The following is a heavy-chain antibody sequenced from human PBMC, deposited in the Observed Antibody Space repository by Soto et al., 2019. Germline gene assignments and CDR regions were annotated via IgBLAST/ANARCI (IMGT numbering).Heavy chain of an antibody. J-gene: IGHJ5*01. CDR1: GDSVSSNSAT. Sequence: QVQLQQSGPGLVKPSQTLSLTCAISGDSVSSNSATWSWIRQSTSRGLEWLGRTFYRSKWYSEYAVSVKSRISINPSTSKNQFSLHLNSVTPEDTAVYYCARGYCSGSSCFSDWFDSWGQGTLVTVSS. CDR3: ARGYCSGSSCFSDWFDS. CDR2: TFYRSKWYS. D-gene: IGHD2-15*01. V-gene: IGHV6-1*01.